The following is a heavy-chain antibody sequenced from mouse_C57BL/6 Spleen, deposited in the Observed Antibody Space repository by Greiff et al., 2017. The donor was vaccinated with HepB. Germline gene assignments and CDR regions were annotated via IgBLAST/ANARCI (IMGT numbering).Heavy chain of an antibody. D-gene: IGHD1-1*01. Sequence: EVQGVESGEGLVKPGGSLKLSCAASGFTFSSYAMSWVRQTPEKRLEWVAYISSGGDYIYYADTVKGRFTISRDNARNTLYLQMSSLKSEDTAMYYCNRYGSSHWYFDVWGTGTTVTVSS. CDR2: ISSGGDYI. CDR3: NRYGSSHWYFDV. CDR1: GFTFSSYA. V-gene: IGHV5-9-1*02. J-gene: IGHJ1*03.